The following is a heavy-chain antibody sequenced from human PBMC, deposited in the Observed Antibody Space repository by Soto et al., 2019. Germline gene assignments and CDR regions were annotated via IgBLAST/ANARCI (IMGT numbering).Heavy chain of an antibody. CDR3: ASRARLWLGELSWFDP. CDR1: GGSISSSNW. CDR2: IYHSGST. V-gene: IGHV4-4*02. J-gene: IGHJ5*02. Sequence: SETLSLTCAVSGGSISSSNWWSWVRQPPGKGLEWIGEIYHSGSTNYNPSLKSRVTISVDKSKNQFSLKLSSVTAADTAVYYCASRARLWLGELSWFDPWGQGTLVTVSS. D-gene: IGHD3-10*01.